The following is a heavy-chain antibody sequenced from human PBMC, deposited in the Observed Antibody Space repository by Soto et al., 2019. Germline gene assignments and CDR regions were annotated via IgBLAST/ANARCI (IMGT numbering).Heavy chain of an antibody. CDR1: GFTFSSYG. D-gene: IGHD4-4*01. J-gene: IGHJ6*02. Sequence: GSLRLSCAASGFTFSSYGMHWVRQAPGKGLEWVAVIWYDGSNKYYADSVKGRFTISRDNSKNTLYLQMNSLRAEDTAVYYCARVATYSNTAYYYYGLDVWGQGTTVTVSS. V-gene: IGHV3-33*01. CDR2: IWYDGSNK. CDR3: ARVATYSNTAYYYYGLDV.